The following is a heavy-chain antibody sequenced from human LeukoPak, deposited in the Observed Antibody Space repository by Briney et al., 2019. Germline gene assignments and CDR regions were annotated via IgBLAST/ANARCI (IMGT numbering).Heavy chain of an antibody. CDR3: ARAPIIRNMGLLRDYFDY. Sequence: PGGSLRLSCAASGFTFSSYSMNWVRQAPGKGLEWVSYISSSSSTIYYADSVKGRFTISRDNAKNSLYLQMNSLRAEDTAVYYCARAPIIRNMGLLRDYFDYWGQGTLVTVSS. CDR1: GFTFSSYS. CDR2: ISSSSSTI. V-gene: IGHV3-48*04. D-gene: IGHD2/OR15-2a*01. J-gene: IGHJ4*02.